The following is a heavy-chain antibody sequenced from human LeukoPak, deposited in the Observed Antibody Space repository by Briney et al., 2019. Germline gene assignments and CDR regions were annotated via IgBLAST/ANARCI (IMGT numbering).Heavy chain of an antibody. CDR3: AKESLWATVTNNYCGY. J-gene: IGHJ4*02. Sequence: GGSLRLSCAASGFTLSSYAMSWVRHAPGKGLEWVSAIRGSGGSTYYADSVKGRFTISRDNSKNTLYLQMNSLRAEDTAVYYCAKESLWATVTNNYCGYWGQGTLVTVAS. CDR2: IRGSGGST. CDR1: GFTLSSYA. V-gene: IGHV3-23*01. D-gene: IGHD4-17*01.